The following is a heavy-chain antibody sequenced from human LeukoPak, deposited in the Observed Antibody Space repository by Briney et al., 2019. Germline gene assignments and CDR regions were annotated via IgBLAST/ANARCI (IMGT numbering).Heavy chain of an antibody. Sequence: ASVKVSCKASGYTLTNYGITWVRQAPGQGLEWMGWISAYNGNTNYAQKLQGRVAMTTDTSTSTAYMELRSLRSDDTDVYYCARDGSARSLGNWGQGTLVSVSS. CDR2: ISAYNGNT. CDR1: GYTLTNYG. D-gene: IGHD6-6*01. J-gene: IGHJ4*02. CDR3: ARDGSARSLGN. V-gene: IGHV1-18*01.